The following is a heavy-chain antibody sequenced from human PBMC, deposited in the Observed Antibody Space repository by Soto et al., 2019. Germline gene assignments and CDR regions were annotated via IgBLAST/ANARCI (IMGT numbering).Heavy chain of an antibody. J-gene: IGHJ3*02. Sequence: ASETLSLTCTVSGVSISSYYWSWIRQPPGKGLEWIGYIYYSGSTNYNPSLKSRVTISVDTSKNQFSLKLSSVTAADTAVYYCARGVGSAFDIWGQGTMVT. CDR2: IYYSGST. CDR1: GVSISSYY. CDR3: ARGVGSAFDI. V-gene: IGHV4-59*08. D-gene: IGHD3-10*01.